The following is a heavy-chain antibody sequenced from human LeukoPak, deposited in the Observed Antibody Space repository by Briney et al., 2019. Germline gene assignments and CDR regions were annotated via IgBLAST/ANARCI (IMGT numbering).Heavy chain of an antibody. V-gene: IGHV4-59*08. CDR1: GGSISSYY. J-gene: IGHJ4*02. D-gene: IGHD3-10*01. CDR3: ARLKEGIDY. CDR2: IYYSGST. Sequence: SQTLSLTCTVSGGSISSYYWSWIRQPPGKGLEWIGYIYYSGSTNYNPSLESRVTISVDTSKNQFSLKLSSVTAADTAVYYCARLKEGIDYWGQGTLVTVSS.